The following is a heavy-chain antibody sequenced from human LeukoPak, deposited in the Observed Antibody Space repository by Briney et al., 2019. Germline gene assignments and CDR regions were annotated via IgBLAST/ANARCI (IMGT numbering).Heavy chain of an antibody. Sequence: ASVKVSCKVSGYTLTELSMHWVRQAPGKGLEWMGGFDPENGETIYARKFQGRVTMTEDTSTDTAYMELSSLRSEDTAVYYCATSYYDILTGYRPLAYWGQGTLVTVSS. D-gene: IGHD3-9*01. CDR1: GYTLTELS. CDR2: FDPENGET. V-gene: IGHV1-24*01. CDR3: ATSYYDILTGYRPLAY. J-gene: IGHJ4*02.